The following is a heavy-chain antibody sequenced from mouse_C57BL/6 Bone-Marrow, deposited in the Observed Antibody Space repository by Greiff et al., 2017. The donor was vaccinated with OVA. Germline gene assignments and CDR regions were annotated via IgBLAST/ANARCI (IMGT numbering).Heavy chain of an antibody. D-gene: IGHD1-1*01. CDR2: ISSGGSYT. Sequence: EVHLVESGGDLVKPGGSLKLSCAASGFTFSSYGMSWVRQTPDKRLEWVATISSGGSYTYYPDSVKGRFTISRDNAKNTLYLQMSSLKSEDTAMYYCARHGVAGRYFDVWGTGTTVTVSS. J-gene: IGHJ1*03. CDR1: GFTFSSYG. V-gene: IGHV5-6*01. CDR3: ARHGVAGRYFDV.